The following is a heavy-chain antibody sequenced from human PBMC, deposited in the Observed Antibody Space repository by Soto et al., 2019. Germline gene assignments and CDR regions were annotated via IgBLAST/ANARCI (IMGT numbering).Heavy chain of an antibody. D-gene: IGHD1-1*01. CDR2: IIPILGIA. V-gene: IGHV1-69*02. CDR3: AGLSGGTTVIGRDHYYYYYYYMDV. CDR1: GGTFSSYT. J-gene: IGHJ6*03. Sequence: QVQLVQSGAEVKKPGSSVKVSCKASGGTFSSYTISWVRQAPGQGHEWMGRIIPILGIANYAQKFQGRVTITADKSTSTAYMELSRLSSEDTAVYYCAGLSGGTTVIGRDHYYYYYYYMDVWGKGTTVTVSS.